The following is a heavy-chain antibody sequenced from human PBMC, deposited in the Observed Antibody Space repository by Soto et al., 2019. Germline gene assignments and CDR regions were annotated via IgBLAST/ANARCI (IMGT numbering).Heavy chain of an antibody. J-gene: IGHJ3*01. Sequence: QVQLQESGPGLVKPSETLSLTCTVSGGSISSYYWSWIRQSAGKGLEWIGRIYSSGSTNYTPSLKSRVTMSVDTPKNQVSLELSSVTAADTAMYYCARERTYQLSGVHALDLWGQGTMVTVSS. CDR3: ARERTYQLSGVHALDL. CDR1: GGSISSYY. CDR2: IYSSGST. V-gene: IGHV4-4*07. D-gene: IGHD2-2*01.